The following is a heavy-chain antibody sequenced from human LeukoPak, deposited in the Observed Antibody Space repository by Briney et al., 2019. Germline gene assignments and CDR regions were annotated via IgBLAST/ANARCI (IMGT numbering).Heavy chain of an antibody. V-gene: IGHV3-74*01. CDR1: GFTFSSYW. D-gene: IGHD3-10*01. CDR3: ARETTYFYGSVTYDWFDR. CDR2: IESDGST. Sequence: GGSLRLSCAASGFTFSSYWMHWVRQTPGKGGVCVSRIESDGSTIYADSVMGRFTISSDKSKNMVYLQLNSLRAESKCMYYCARETTYFYGSVTYDWFDRWGQGTLVTVSS. J-gene: IGHJ5*02.